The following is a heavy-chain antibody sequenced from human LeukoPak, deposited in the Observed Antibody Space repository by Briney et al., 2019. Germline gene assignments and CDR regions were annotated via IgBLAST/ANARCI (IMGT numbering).Heavy chain of an antibody. D-gene: IGHD6-6*01. V-gene: IGHV3-33*03. Sequence: AGGSLRLSCEVFGLAFSSYGTHSVRQAPGQGLEWVAVIWYDGTNKNYADSVKGRFTISRDNSRDTLYLQMKSLRADDTAVYYSAGSLYTSSSPFFPYWGHGTLVTVSS. CDR1: GLAFSSYG. J-gene: IGHJ4*01. CDR2: IWYDGTNK. CDR3: AGSLYTSSSPFFPY.